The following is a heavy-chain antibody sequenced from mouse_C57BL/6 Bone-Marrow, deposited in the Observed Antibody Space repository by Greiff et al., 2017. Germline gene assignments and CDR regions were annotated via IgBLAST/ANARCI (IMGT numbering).Heavy chain of an antibody. J-gene: IGHJ4*01. Sequence: VKLVESGAELVKPGASVKISCKASGYAFSSYWMNWVKQRPGKGLEWIGQIYPGDGDTNYNGKFKGKATLTADKSSSTAYMQLSSLTSEDSAVYFCARSPYDDYAMDYWGQGTSVTVSS. V-gene: IGHV1-80*01. CDR1: GYAFSSYW. CDR3: ARSPYDDYAMDY. D-gene: IGHD2-12*01. CDR2: IYPGDGDT.